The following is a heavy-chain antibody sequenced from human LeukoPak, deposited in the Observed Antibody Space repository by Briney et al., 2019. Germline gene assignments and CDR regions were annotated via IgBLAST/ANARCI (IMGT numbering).Heavy chain of an antibody. Sequence: GGSLRLSCAASGFTFSSYSMNWVRQAPGKGLEWVSPISSSSSYIYYADSVKGRFTISRDNAKNSLYLQMNSLRAEDTAVYYCARVLGSGSYFPGLFDPWGQGTLVTVSS. CDR3: ARVLGSGSYFPGLFDP. J-gene: IGHJ5*02. V-gene: IGHV3-21*04. CDR2: ISSSSSYI. D-gene: IGHD3-10*01. CDR1: GFTFSSYS.